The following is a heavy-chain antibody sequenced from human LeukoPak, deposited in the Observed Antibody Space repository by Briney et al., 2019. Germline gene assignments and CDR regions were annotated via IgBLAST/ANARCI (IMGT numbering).Heavy chain of an antibody. J-gene: IGHJ5*02. V-gene: IGHV1-18*01. D-gene: IGHD3-10*01. Sequence: ASVKVSCKASGYTFTSYGISWVRQAPGQGLEWMGWISAYNGNTNYAQKLQGRVTMTTDTSTSTAYMELRSLRSDDTAVYYCARKYYGSGSYYWIDPWGQGTLVTVSS. CDR3: ARKYYGSGSYYWIDP. CDR1: GYTFTSYG. CDR2: ISAYNGNT.